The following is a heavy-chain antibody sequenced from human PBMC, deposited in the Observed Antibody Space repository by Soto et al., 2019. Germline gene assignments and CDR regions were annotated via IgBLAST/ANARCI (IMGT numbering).Heavy chain of an antibody. CDR1: GGSFSGYY. J-gene: IGHJ4*02. CDR2: INHSGST. D-gene: IGHD6-19*01. Sequence: QVQLQQWGAGLLKPSETLSLTCAVYGGSFSGYYWSWIRQPPGKGLEWIGEINHSGSTNYNPSLKSRVTISVDTSKNQFSLKLSSVTAADTAVYYCARGRKGSGWYREYYFDYWGQGTLVTVSS. V-gene: IGHV4-34*01. CDR3: ARGRKGSGWYREYYFDY.